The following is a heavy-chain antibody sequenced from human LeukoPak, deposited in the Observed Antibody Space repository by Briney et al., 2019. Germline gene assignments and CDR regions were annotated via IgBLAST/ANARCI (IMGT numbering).Heavy chain of an antibody. J-gene: IGHJ4*02. D-gene: IGHD1-26*01. CDR1: GFTFSNYA. Sequence: GGSLRLSCAASGFTFSNYAMNWVREAPGKGPEWVANIKQDGSEKYYVDSVKGRFTISRDNAKNSLYLQMNCLRAEDTAVYYCARGGGDYWGQGTLVTVSS. CDR2: IKQDGSEK. V-gene: IGHV3-7*01. CDR3: ARGGGDY.